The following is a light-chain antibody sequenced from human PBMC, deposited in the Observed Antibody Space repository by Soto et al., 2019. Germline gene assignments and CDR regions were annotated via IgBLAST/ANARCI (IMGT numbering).Light chain of an antibody. V-gene: IGKV3-15*01. CDR1: QSVGSA. Sequence: EIVMTQSPATLSVSPGETATLSCRASQSVGSAVAWYQHKPGQAPRLLLVGASIRATGVPGRFSGGGSGTEFTLTISSLQSEDFAVYSCQQYKNWPPLTFGGGTTVEVK. J-gene: IGKJ4*01. CDR3: QQYKNWPPLT. CDR2: GAS.